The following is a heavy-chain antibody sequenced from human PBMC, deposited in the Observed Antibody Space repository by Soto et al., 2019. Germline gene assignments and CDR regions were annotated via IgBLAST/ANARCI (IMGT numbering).Heavy chain of an antibody. CDR2: ISGSGGST. D-gene: IGHD5-18*01. Sequence: EVQLLESGGGLVHPGGSLRLSCAASGFTFSSYAMSWVRQAPGKGLEWVSAISGSGGSTYYADSVKGRFTISRDNSKNTLYLQMNSLRAEDTAVYYCAKDPRGYSYGGYWGQGTLVTVSS. V-gene: IGHV3-23*01. CDR3: AKDPRGYSYGGY. CDR1: GFTFSSYA. J-gene: IGHJ4*02.